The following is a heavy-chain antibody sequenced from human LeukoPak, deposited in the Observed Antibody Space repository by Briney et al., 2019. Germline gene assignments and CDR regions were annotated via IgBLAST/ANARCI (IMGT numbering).Heavy chain of an antibody. V-gene: IGHV3-7*01. CDR3: ARPRVPDS. CDR1: GFTFSTSW. CDR2: IKHDASET. Sequence: PGGSLRLSCAASGFTFSTSWMSWVRQAPGKGLEWVANIKHDASETNYVDSVKGRFTISRDNAENSLYLQMNSLRAEDTAVYYCARPRVPDSWGQGTLVTVSS. J-gene: IGHJ4*02.